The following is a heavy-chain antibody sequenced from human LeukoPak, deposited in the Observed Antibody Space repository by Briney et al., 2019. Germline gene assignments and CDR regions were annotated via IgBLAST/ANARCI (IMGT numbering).Heavy chain of an antibody. Sequence: GGSLRLSCVASGFTFSRYGMHWVRQAPGKGLEWVAVILLDGSKEFYTDSVKGRFTISRDNSKNMLYLQMNSLRAEDTALYYCARDPLIDCSSTSCQEGWYFDLWGRGTLVTVSS. J-gene: IGHJ2*01. CDR2: ILLDGSKE. V-gene: IGHV3-33*01. D-gene: IGHD2-2*01. CDR1: GFTFSRYG. CDR3: ARDPLIDCSSTSCQEGWYFDL.